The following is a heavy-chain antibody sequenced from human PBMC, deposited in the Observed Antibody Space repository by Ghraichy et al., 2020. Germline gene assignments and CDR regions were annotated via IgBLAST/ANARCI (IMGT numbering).Heavy chain of an antibody. CDR1: GFTFSSYG. V-gene: IGHV3-30*18. J-gene: IGHJ5*02. CDR3: AKDWSESHWFDP. Sequence: GGSLRLSCAASGFTFSSYGMHWVRQAPGKGLEWVAVISYDGSNKYYADSVKGRFTISRDNSKNTLYLQMNSLRAEDTAVYYCAKDWSESHWFDPWGQGTLVTVSS. CDR2: ISYDGSNK.